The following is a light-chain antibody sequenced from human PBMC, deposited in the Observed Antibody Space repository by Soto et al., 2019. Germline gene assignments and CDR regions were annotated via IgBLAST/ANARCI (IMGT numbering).Light chain of an antibody. CDR1: QSISTY. J-gene: IGKJ4*01. CDR2: VAS. CDR3: QQLRMYPST. V-gene: IGKV1-39*01. Sequence: DIQMTQSPSSLSASLGDRVTITCRASQSISTYLNWYQQKPGKAPNLLIYVASSLQSGVPSRFSGSGSGTDFALTITSLQAEDFATYYCQQLRMYPSTFGGGTKVDIK.